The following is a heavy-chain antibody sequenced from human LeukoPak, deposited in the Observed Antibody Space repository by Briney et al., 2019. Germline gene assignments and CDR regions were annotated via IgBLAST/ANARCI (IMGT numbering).Heavy chain of an antibody. J-gene: IGHJ4*02. CDR2: ISWDGGST. Sequence: GGSLRLSCTASGFTFGDYVMSWVRQAPGKGLEWVSLISWDGGSTDYADSVKGRFTISRDNSKKSLYLQMNSVRAEDTALYYCAKDSLAVAGESYFDYWGQGTLVTVSS. D-gene: IGHD6-19*01. CDR1: GFTFGDYV. V-gene: IGHV3-43D*03. CDR3: AKDSLAVAGESYFDY.